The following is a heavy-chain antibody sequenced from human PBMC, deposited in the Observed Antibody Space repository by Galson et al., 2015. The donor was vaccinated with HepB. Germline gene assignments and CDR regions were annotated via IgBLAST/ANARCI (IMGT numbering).Heavy chain of an antibody. CDR2: ISGSGGST. Sequence: SLRLSCAASGFTFSSYAMSWVRQAPGKGLEWVSAISGSGGSTYYADSVKGRFTISRDNSKNTLYLQMNSLRAEDTAVYYCAKVWSRAVAGAGMEVWGQGTTVTVSS. CDR3: AKVWSRAVAGAGMEV. V-gene: IGHV3-23*01. D-gene: IGHD6-19*01. CDR1: GFTFSSYA. J-gene: IGHJ6*02.